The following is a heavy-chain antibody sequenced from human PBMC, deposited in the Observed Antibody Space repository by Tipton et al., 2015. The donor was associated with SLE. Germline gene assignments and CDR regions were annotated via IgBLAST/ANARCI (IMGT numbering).Heavy chain of an antibody. CDR3: ARHNGRAVSRLDP. CDR1: GGSISSVGYY. J-gene: IGHJ5*02. D-gene: IGHD5/OR15-5a*01. CDR2: IYHSGST. V-gene: IGHV4-31*11. Sequence: TLSLTCAVSGGSISSVGYYWSWIRQHPGKGLEWIGHIYHSGSTFYSPSLRSRVTISVDTSKNQFSLKLSSVTAADTAIYYCARHNGRAVSRLDPWGQGTLVTVSS.